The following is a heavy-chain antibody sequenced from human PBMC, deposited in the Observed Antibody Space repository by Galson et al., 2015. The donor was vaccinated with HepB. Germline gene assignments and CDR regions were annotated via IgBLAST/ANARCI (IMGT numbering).Heavy chain of an antibody. CDR3: ARSPQVFDNWFDP. V-gene: IGHV1-2*06. D-gene: IGHD1-14*01. CDR2: INPNSGGT. J-gene: IGHJ5*02. CDR1: GYTFTGYY. Sequence: SVKVSCKASGYTFTGYYMHWVRQAPGQGLEWMGRINPNSGGTNYAQKFQGRVTMTRDTSISTAYMELSRLRSDDTAVYYCARSPQVFDNWFDPWGQGALVTVSS.